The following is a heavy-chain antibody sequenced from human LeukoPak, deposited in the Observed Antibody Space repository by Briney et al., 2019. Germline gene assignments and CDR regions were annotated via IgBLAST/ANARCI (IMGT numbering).Heavy chain of an antibody. V-gene: IGHV3-21*01. CDR2: ISASSVYI. J-gene: IGHJ4*02. D-gene: IGHD5-18*01. Sequence: GGSLRLSCAASGLTFTTYSMNWVRQAPGKGLEWVSSISASSVYIYYSDSVKGRFTISRDNAKNSLYLQMNSLRAEDTAVYYCARDVDTAMVTIDYWGQGTLVTVSS. CDR1: GLTFTTYS. CDR3: ARDVDTAMVTIDY.